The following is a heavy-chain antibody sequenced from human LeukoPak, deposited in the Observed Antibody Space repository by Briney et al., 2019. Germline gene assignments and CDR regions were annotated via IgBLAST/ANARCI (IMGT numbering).Heavy chain of an antibody. J-gene: IGHJ4*02. Sequence: GGSLRLSCAASGFTFSSYSMNWVRQAPGKGLEWVSSISSSSSYIYYADSVKGRFTISRDNPNTSLYLQMNSLRAEDTAVYYCARDSRFGHYFDYWGQGTLVTVSS. CDR2: ISSSSSYI. CDR3: ARDSRFGHYFDY. D-gene: IGHD3-10*01. V-gene: IGHV3-21*01. CDR1: GFTFSSYS.